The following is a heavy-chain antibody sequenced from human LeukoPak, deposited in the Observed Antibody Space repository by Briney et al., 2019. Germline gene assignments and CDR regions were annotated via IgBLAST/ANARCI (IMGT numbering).Heavy chain of an antibody. CDR3: VKYYHATSGPRWFDP. Sequence: GGSLRLSCAASGFTFSSYGMHWVRQAPGKGLDWVAFIRFDGSNKYYADSVKGRFTISRENSKNTLYLQMNSLRAEDTAVYYCVKYYHATSGPRWFDPWGQGTLVTVSP. J-gene: IGHJ5*02. D-gene: IGHD3-22*01. V-gene: IGHV3-30*02. CDR1: GFTFSSYG. CDR2: IRFDGSNK.